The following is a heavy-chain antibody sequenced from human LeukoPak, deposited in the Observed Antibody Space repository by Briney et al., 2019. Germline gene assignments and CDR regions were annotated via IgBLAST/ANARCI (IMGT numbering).Heavy chain of an antibody. CDR3: ARDLVPYYYDSSGHSRWAFDI. Sequence: SVKVSCKASGGTFSSYAISWVRQAPGQGLEWMGRIIPIFGTANYAQKFQGRVTITADESTSTAYMELSSLRSEDTAVYYCARDLVPYYYDSSGHSRWAFDIWGQGTMVTVSS. CDR2: IIPIFGTA. J-gene: IGHJ3*02. D-gene: IGHD3-22*01. CDR1: GGTFSSYA. V-gene: IGHV1-69*13.